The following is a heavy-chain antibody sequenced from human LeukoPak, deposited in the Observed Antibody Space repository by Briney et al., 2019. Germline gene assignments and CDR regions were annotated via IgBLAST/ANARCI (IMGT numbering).Heavy chain of an antibody. Sequence: GGSLRLSCAASGFTFSSYSMNWVRQAPGEGLEWVSSVSTGSRDIYYADSVKGRFTISRDSAKNSLYPQMNSLRAEDTAVYYCAREGGYCYGDSCRYFDYWGQGTLVTVSS. J-gene: IGHJ4*02. CDR1: GFTFSSYS. CDR2: VSTGSRDI. CDR3: AREGGYCYGDSCRYFDY. D-gene: IGHD2-15*01. V-gene: IGHV3-21*01.